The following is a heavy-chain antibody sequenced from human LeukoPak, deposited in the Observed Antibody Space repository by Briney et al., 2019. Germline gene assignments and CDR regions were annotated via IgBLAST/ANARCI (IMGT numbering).Heavy chain of an antibody. CDR1: GGSISSYY. J-gene: IGHJ4*02. CDR2: IYYSGST. D-gene: IGHD4/OR15-4a*01. Sequence: SETLSLTCTVSGGSISSYYWSWIRQPPGQGPERVGYIYYSGSTNYNPSLKSRVTISVDTSKNQFSLKLSSVSAADTAVYYCAREIWGKRLRAYYFDYWGQGTVVTVSS. V-gene: IGHV4-59*12. CDR3: AREIWGKRLRAYYFDY.